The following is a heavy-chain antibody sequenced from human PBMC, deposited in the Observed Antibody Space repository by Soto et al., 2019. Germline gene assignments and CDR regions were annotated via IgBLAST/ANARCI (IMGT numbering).Heavy chain of an antibody. CDR1: GGSIRSSSYY. V-gene: IGHV4-39*01. CDR3: ARHDYGSGFFDY. CDR2: IYYSGRT. D-gene: IGHD3-10*01. J-gene: IGHJ4*02. Sequence: QLQLQESGPGLVKPSETLSLTCTVSGGSIRSSSYYWGWIRQPPGKGLEWIGSIYYSGRTYYKPSLKSRVTIPVDTSKNQFSLKLSSVTAADTAVYYCARHDYGSGFFDYWGQGTLVTVSS.